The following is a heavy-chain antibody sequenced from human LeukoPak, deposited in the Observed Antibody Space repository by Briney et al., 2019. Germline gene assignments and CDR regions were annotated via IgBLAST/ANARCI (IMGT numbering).Heavy chain of an antibody. Sequence: SXXXSXXTXXSXXIXXXRXXTGQGLEGMGWMNPNSGNTGYAQKFQGRVTMTRNTSISTAYMELSSLRSEDTAVYYCARGRSVTKDYYYYMDVWGKGTTVTVSS. CDR3: ARGRSVTKDYYYYMDV. D-gene: IGHD4-17*01. V-gene: IGHV1-8*01. CDR1: XXTXXSXX. J-gene: IGHJ6*03. CDR2: MNPNSGNT.